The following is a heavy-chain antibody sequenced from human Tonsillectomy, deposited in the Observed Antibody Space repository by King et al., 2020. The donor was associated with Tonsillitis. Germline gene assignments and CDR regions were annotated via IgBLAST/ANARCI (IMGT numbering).Heavy chain of an antibody. Sequence: VQLVESGGGVVQPGRSLRLSCAASGFTFSSYGMHWVRQAPGKGLEWVAVISYDGSNKYYADSVKGRFTISRDNSKNTLYLQMNSLRAEDTAVYYCAREPPLGRGGAGLGAFDIWGQGTMVTVSS. CDR1: GFTFSSYG. CDR3: AREPPLGRGGAGLGAFDI. J-gene: IGHJ3*02. V-gene: IGHV3-33*05. CDR2: ISYDGSNK. D-gene: IGHD3-10*01.